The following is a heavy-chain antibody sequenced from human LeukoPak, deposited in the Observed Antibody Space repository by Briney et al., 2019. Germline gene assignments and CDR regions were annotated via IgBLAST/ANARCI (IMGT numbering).Heavy chain of an antibody. D-gene: IGHD3-3*01. Sequence: GGSLRLSCAASGFTFSSYAMSWVRQAPGKGLEWVSAISGSGGSTYYADSVKGRFTISRDNSKNTLYLQMNSLRAEDTAVYYCAKVVRGVIRCCYYFDYWGQGTLVTVSS. CDR1: GFTFSSYA. J-gene: IGHJ4*02. CDR3: AKVVRGVIRCCYYFDY. V-gene: IGHV3-23*01. CDR2: ISGSGGST.